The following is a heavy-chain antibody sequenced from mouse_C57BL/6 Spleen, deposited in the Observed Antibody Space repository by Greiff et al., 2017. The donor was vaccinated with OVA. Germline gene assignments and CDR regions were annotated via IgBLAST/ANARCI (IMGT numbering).Heavy chain of an antibody. J-gene: IGHJ4*01. CDR2: ISSGSSTI. CDR1: GFTFSDYG. V-gene: IGHV5-17*01. D-gene: IGHD3-2*02. CDR3: AREAAYAMDY. Sequence: EVKLVESGGGLVKPGGSLKLSCAASGFTFSDYGMHWVRQAPEKGLEWVAYISSGSSTIYYADTVKGRFTISRDNAKNTLFLQMTSLRSEDTAMYYCAREAAYAMDYWGQGTSVTVSS.